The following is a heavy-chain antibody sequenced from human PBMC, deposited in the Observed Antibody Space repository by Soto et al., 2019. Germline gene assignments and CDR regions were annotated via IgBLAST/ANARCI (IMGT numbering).Heavy chain of an antibody. CDR2: IDWDDDK. Sequence: SGPTLVNPTQTLTLTCTFSGFSLSTSGMCVSWIRQPPGKALEWLALIDWDDDKYYSTSLKTRLTISKDTSKNQVVLTMTNMDPVDTATYYCARSPRYSGNWGDYYYYGMDVRGQGTTVTVSS. CDR3: ARSPRYSGNWGDYYYYGMDV. V-gene: IGHV2-70*01. J-gene: IGHJ6*02. CDR1: GFSLSTSGMC. D-gene: IGHD1-26*01.